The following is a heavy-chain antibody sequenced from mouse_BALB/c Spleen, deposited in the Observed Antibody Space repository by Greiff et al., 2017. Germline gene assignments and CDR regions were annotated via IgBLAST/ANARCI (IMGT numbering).Heavy chain of an antibody. CDR3: ARRDGSSYYFDY. Sequence: LVESGGGLVKPGGSLKLSCAASGFTFSDYYMYWVRQTPEKRLEWVATISDGGSYTYYPDSVKGRFTISRDNAKNNLYLQMSSLKSEDTAMYYCARRDGSSYYFDYWGQGTTLTVSS. J-gene: IGHJ2*01. D-gene: IGHD1-1*01. CDR1: GFTFSDYY. CDR2: ISDGGSYT. V-gene: IGHV5-4*02.